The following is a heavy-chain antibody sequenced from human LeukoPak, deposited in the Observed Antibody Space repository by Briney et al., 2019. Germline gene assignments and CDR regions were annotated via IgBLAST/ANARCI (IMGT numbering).Heavy chain of an antibody. J-gene: IGHJ3*02. D-gene: IGHD3-3*01. CDR1: GFTFESYD. Sequence: GGSLRLSCAASGFTFESYDMSWVRQAPGKGPEWVSDISGSGDTTYYADSAKGRFSMSRDSSRGTLSLQMNSLRAEDTAVYFCAKALDSIFGVVLTPPALDIWGQGTMVTVSS. CDR2: ISGSGDTT. CDR3: AKALDSIFGVVLTPPALDI. V-gene: IGHV3-23*01.